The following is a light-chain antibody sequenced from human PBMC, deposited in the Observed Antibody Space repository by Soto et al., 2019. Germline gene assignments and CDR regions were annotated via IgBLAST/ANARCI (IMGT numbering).Light chain of an antibody. CDR2: KAA. CDR1: DNIVHW. V-gene: IGKV1-5*03. CDR3: QQFNNYPL. J-gene: IGKJ3*01. Sequence: DIQMTQSPSTLSASVGDRVAITCRASDNIVHWVAWYQQKPGKAPKLLIYKAANLADEVPSRFSGSGSGTDFTLTISSLQPEDFATYYCQQFNNYPLFGPGTKVDIK.